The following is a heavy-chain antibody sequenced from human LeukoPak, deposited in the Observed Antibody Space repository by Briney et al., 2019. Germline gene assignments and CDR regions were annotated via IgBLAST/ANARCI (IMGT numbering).Heavy chain of an antibody. CDR1: GFTFSSYT. Sequence: PGGSLRLSCAASGFTFSSYTMNWVRQAPGKGLEWVSSISGSSNYIYYADSVKGRFTISRDNAKNSLYLQMNSLRGEDTAVYHCARDGTDHEKTIDNYYGSGSYRYWGQGTLVTVSS. CDR2: ISGSSNYI. D-gene: IGHD3-10*01. V-gene: IGHV3-21*01. J-gene: IGHJ4*02. CDR3: ARDGTDHEKTIDNYYGSGSYRY.